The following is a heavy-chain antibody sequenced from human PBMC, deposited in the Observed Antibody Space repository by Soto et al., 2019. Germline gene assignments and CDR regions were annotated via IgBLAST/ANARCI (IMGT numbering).Heavy chain of an antibody. J-gene: IGHJ4*02. V-gene: IGHV3-23*01. CDR3: AKGTFDS. CDR2: INGDAGTT. CDR1: GFSFSTNG. Sequence: EVQLLESGGGLVEPGGSLRLSCAASGFSFSTNGMIWVRQAPGKGLEWVSLINGDAGTTYYADSVKGRFTVSRDNSKNTLYLQMSRLRADDTAIYYCAKGTFDSWGLGTLVSVSS.